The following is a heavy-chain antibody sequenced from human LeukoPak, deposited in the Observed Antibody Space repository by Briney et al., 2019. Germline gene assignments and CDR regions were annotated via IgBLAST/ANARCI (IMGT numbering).Heavy chain of an antibody. CDR1: GFTFSSYT. V-gene: IGHV3-23*01. Sequence: GGSLRLSCTASGFTFSSYTMSWVRQAPGKGLEWVSAISGSGGSTYYANSVKGRFTISRDNSKNTLYLQMNSLRAEDTAVYYCAKDHYGSGSYSVFDYWGQGTLVTVSS. CDR2: ISGSGGST. J-gene: IGHJ4*02. CDR3: AKDHYGSGSYSVFDY. D-gene: IGHD3-10*01.